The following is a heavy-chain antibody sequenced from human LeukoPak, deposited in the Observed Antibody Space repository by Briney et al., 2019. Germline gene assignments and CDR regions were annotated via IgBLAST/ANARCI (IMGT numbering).Heavy chain of an antibody. CDR1: GGSISSGGYS. Sequence: SETLSLTCAVSGGSISSGGYSWSWIRQPPGKGLEWIGYIYHSGSTYYNPSLKSRVTISVDTSKNQFSLKLSSVTAADTAVYYCARGSPVADVWGQGTLVTVSS. J-gene: IGHJ4*02. D-gene: IGHD6-19*01. CDR3: ARGSPVADV. V-gene: IGHV4-30-2*01. CDR2: IYHSGST.